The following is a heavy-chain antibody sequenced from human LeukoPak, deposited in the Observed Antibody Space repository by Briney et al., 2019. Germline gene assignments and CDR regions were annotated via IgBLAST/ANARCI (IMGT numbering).Heavy chain of an antibody. CDR3: ARNPTYYDFWSGYYIGYYYYGMDV. D-gene: IGHD3-3*01. V-gene: IGHV1-8*01. CDR1: GYTFTSYD. Sequence: ASVKVSCKAPGYTFTSYDINWVRQATGQGLEWMGWMNPNSGNTGYAQKFQGRVTMTRNTSISTAYMELSSLRSEDTAVYYCARNPTYYDFWSGYYIGYYYYGMDVWGQGTTVTVSS. J-gene: IGHJ6*02. CDR2: MNPNSGNT.